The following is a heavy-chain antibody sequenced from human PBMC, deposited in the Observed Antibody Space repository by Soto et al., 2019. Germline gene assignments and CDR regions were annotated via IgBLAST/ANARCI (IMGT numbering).Heavy chain of an antibody. CDR1: GYTFTSYD. D-gene: IGHD2-15*01. V-gene: IGHV1-8*01. Sequence: GASVKVSCKASGYTFTSYDINWVRQATGQGLEWMGWMNPNSGNTGYAQKFQGRVTMTRNTSISTAYMELSSLRYEDTAVYYCARGGPHLTSVVVVEDAFDIWGQGTMVTVSS. CDR3: ARGGPHLTSVVVVEDAFDI. J-gene: IGHJ3*02. CDR2: MNPNSGNT.